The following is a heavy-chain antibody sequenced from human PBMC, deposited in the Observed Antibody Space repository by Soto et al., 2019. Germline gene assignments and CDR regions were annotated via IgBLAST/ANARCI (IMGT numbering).Heavy chain of an antibody. D-gene: IGHD3-16*02. V-gene: IGHV4-30-4*01. Sequence: QVQLQESGPGLVKPSQTLSLTCTVSGGSISSGDYYWSWICQPPGKGLEWIGYIYYSGSTYYNPSLKSRVTISVDTSKNQFSLKLSSVTAADTAVYYCARAGWLSVYYFDYWGQGTLVTVSS. CDR1: GGSISSGDYY. CDR3: ARAGWLSVYYFDY. J-gene: IGHJ4*02. CDR2: IYYSGST.